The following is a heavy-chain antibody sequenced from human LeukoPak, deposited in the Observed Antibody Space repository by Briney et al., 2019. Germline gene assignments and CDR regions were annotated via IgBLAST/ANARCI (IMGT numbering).Heavy chain of an antibody. V-gene: IGHV4-34*01. CDR3: ARVTPYYYYYYYMDV. CDR2: INHSGST. CDR1: GGSFSGYY. Sequence: SETLSLTCAVYGGSFSGYYWSWIRQPPGKGLEWIGEINHSGSTNYNPSLKSRVTISVDTSKNQFSLTLSSVTAADTAVYYCARVTPYYYYYYYMDVWGKGTTVTVSS. J-gene: IGHJ6*03.